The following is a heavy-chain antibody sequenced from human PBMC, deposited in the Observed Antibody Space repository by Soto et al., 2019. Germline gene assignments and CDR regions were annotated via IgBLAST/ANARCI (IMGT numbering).Heavy chain of an antibody. CDR1: GGSISSGGYY. Sequence: SETLSLTCTVSGGSISSGGYYWSWIRQHPGKGLEWIGYIYYSGSTYYNPSLKSRVTISVDTSKNQFSLKLSSVTAADTAVYYCARSYVWGSYRSGYFDYWGQGTLVTVSS. V-gene: IGHV4-30-4*08. J-gene: IGHJ4*02. CDR2: IYYSGST. CDR3: ARSYVWGSYRSGYFDY. D-gene: IGHD3-16*02.